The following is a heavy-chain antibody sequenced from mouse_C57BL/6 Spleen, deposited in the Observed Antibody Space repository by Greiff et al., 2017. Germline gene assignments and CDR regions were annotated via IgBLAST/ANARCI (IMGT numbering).Heavy chain of an antibody. CDR3: ARRIYGNYFDY. CDR2: ICPRSGTT. D-gene: IGHD2-1*01. CDR1: GFTFTSYG. Sequence: VQLQQSGAGLARPGASLKLSCTASGFTFTSYGISWVQQTTGQGLEWIGEICPRSGTTYYTDKFKGKVTMTEDKSTSTVYLELRSLQSEDSAVYCCARRIYGNYFDYWGQGTTLTVSS. J-gene: IGHJ2*01. V-gene: IGHV1-81*01.